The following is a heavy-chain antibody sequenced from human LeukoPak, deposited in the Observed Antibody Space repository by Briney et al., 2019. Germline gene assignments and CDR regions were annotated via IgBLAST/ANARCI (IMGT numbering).Heavy chain of an antibody. Sequence: GGSLRLSCAASGFTFSSYSMNWVRQAPGKGLEWVSSISSSSSYIYYADSVKGRFTISRDNAKNSLYLQMNSLRAVDTAVYYCARGGYYDSSGYYPIDYWGQGTLVTVSS. J-gene: IGHJ4*02. CDR1: GFTFSSYS. D-gene: IGHD3-22*01. V-gene: IGHV3-21*01. CDR2: ISSSSSYI. CDR3: ARGGYYDSSGYYPIDY.